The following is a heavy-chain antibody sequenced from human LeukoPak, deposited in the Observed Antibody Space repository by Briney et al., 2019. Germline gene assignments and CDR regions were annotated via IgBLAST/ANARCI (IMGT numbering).Heavy chain of an antibody. CDR3: ATGIAAAGTNDY. Sequence: GASVKVSCKASGYTFTSYGISWVRQAPGQGLEWMGLINPNSGGTNYAQKFQGRVTMTRDTSISTAYMELSRLRSDDTAVYYCATGIAAAGTNDYWGQGTLVTVSS. D-gene: IGHD6-13*01. CDR1: GYTFTSYG. CDR2: INPNSGGT. J-gene: IGHJ4*02. V-gene: IGHV1-2*02.